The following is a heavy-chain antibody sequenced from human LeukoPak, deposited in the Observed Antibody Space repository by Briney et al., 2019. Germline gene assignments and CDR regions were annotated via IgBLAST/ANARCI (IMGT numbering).Heavy chain of an antibody. CDR2: IYYSGST. V-gene: IGHV4-59*01. D-gene: IGHD3-10*01. Sequence: SETLSLTCTVSGGSISSYYWSWIRQPPGKGLEWIGYIYYSGSTNYNPSLKSRVTISVDTSKNQFSLKPSSVTAADTAVYYCAREGFGESPFDYWGQGTLVTVSS. J-gene: IGHJ4*02. CDR3: AREGFGESPFDY. CDR1: GGSISSYY.